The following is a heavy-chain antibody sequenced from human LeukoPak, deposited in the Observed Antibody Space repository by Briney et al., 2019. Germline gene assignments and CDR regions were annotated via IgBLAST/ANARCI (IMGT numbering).Heavy chain of an antibody. CDR1: GFTFSSYA. CDR3: ARDSSTPGFDY. V-gene: IGHV3-30-3*01. Sequence: GGSLRLSCAASGFTFSSYAMHWVRQAPGKGLEWVAVISYDGSNKYYADSVKGRFTISRDNSKNTLYLQMNSLRAEDTAVYYCARDSSTPGFDYWGQGTLVTVSS. J-gene: IGHJ4*02. CDR2: ISYDGSNK.